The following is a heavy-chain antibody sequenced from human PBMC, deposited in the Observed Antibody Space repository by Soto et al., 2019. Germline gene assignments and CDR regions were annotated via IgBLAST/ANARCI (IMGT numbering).Heavy chain of an antibody. CDR3: AKDLGAGGDYNIYYYGRNV. V-gene: IGHV3-30*18. D-gene: IGHD4-17*01. J-gene: IGHJ6*02. Sequence: QVQLVESGGGVVQPGGSLRLSCTASGFTFNTFGIHWVRQAPGKGLEWVALISYDGDNKYYSDSVKGRFTISRDNYKNTRSLQMNMLRAEDTAVYYCAKDLGAGGDYNIYYYGRNVWGQGTTVSVAS. CDR1: GFTFNTFG. CDR2: ISYDGDNK.